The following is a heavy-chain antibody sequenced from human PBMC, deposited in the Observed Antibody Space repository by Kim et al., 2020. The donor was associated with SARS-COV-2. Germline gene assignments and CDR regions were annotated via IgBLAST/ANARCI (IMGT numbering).Heavy chain of an antibody. Sequence: ASVKVSCKASGYTFTSYDINWVRQATGQGLEWMGWMNTNSGNTGYAQKFKGRVIITRNTSIGTAYMEMSSLRSEDTAVYCCARGGRYDVWSAYYYDSY. CDR3: ARGGRYDVWSAYYYDSY. D-gene: IGHD3-3*01. J-gene: IGHJ6*01. V-gene: IGHV1-8*02. CDR2: MNTNSGNT. CDR1: GYTFTSYD.